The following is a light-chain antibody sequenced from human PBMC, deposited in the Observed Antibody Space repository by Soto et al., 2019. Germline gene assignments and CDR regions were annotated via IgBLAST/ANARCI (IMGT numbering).Light chain of an antibody. J-gene: IGKJ3*01. Sequence: DIQMTQSPSSLSASVGDRVTITCRASQGIRNDLDWYQQKPGKAPKCLIYAASSLHTGVPSRFSGSGSGTAFTLTISNLQHEDFATYFCLQHNSYIFTFGPGTKVDIK. CDR3: LQHNSYIFT. V-gene: IGKV1-17*02. CDR1: QGIRND. CDR2: AAS.